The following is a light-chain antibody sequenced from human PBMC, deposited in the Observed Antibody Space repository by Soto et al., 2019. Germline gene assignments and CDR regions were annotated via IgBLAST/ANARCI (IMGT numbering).Light chain of an antibody. CDR1: QSISSTY. Sequence: EIVLTQSPGTLSLSPGERATLSCRASQSISSTYLAWYRQKPGQAPRLLIYAASSRATGIPDRFSGSGSGTDFTLTISRLETDDFAVYYCQQYYASSWTFGQGTRVEIK. J-gene: IGKJ1*01. CDR2: AAS. V-gene: IGKV3-20*01. CDR3: QQYYASSWT.